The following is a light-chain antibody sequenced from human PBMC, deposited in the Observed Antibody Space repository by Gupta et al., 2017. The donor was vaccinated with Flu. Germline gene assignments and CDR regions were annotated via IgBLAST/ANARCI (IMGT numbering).Light chain of an antibody. CDR3: RHQNSFPIT. V-gene: IGKV1-12*01. CDR2: DAS. J-gene: IGKJ4*01. CDR1: QGLCSW. Sequence: DIQMTQSPSTVSASVGDRVSIRWRAGQGLCSWLAWYQRKPGKAPKLLISDASRGERGVPSRFSGSGYETDFTLTINSRQPEDFATYFCRHQNSFPITFGRGTKVEIK.